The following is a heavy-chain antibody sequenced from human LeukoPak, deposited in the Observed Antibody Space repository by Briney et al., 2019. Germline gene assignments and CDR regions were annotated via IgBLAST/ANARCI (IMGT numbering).Heavy chain of an antibody. J-gene: IGHJ6*03. CDR3: ARVYYGSGSLHYYYYYMDV. CDR1: GFTFSSYS. D-gene: IGHD3-10*01. CDR2: ISGSGGST. V-gene: IGHV3-23*01. Sequence: GGSLRLSCAASGFTFSSYSMNWVRQAPGKGLEWVSAISGSGGSTYYADSVKGRFTISRDNSKNTLYLQMNSLRAEDTAVYYCARVYYGSGSLHYYYYYMDVWGKGTTVTISS.